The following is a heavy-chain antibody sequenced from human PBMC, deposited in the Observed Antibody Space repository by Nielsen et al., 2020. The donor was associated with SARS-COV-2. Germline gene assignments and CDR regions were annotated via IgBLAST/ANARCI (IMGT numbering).Heavy chain of an antibody. CDR3: ARVNDYGDLY. Sequence: SVKVSCKASGGTFSSYAISWVRQAPGQGLEWMGGIIPIFGTANYAQKFQGRVTMTTDTSTSTAYMELRSLRSDDTAVYYCARVNDYGDLYWGQGTLVTVSS. V-gene: IGHV1-69*05. CDR1: GGTFSSYA. D-gene: IGHD4-17*01. CDR2: IIPIFGTA. J-gene: IGHJ4*02.